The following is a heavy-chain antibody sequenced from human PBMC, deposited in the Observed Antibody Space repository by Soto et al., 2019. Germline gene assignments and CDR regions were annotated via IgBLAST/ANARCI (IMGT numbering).Heavy chain of an antibody. Sequence: QITLKESGPTLVKPTQTLTLTCTFSGFSLSTSGVGVGWIRQPPGKALEGLALSYWDDDKRYSPSLRSRLTTSKDTSKNQVVLTMTNMAPVDTATYYCIQSRCGGDCLQSYASHYYYGMDVWGQRTTVTVSS. D-gene: IGHD2-21*02. CDR3: IQSRCGGDCLQSYASHYYYGMDV. J-gene: IGHJ6*02. V-gene: IGHV2-5*02. CDR2: SYWDDDK. CDR1: GFSLSTSGVG.